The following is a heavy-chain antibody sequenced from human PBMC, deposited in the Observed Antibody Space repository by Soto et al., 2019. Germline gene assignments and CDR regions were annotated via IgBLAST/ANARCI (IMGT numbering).Heavy chain of an antibody. D-gene: IGHD2-2*01. V-gene: IGHV3-48*01. CDR2: ISSSSSTI. CDR3: AKEKISTSCCNWFDP. Sequence: GGSLRLSCAASGFTFSSYSMNWVRQAPGKGLEWVSYISSSSSTIYYADSVKGRFTISRDNAKNSLYLQMNSLRAEDTAVYYCAKEKISTSCCNWFDPWGQGTLVTAPQ. J-gene: IGHJ5*02. CDR1: GFTFSSYS.